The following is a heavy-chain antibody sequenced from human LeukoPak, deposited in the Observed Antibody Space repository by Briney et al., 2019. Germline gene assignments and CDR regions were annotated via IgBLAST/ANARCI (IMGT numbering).Heavy chain of an antibody. CDR1: GFTFSSYG. Sequence: GGSLRLSCAASGFTFSSYGMHWVRQAPGKGLEWVAVIWYDGSNKYYADSVKGRFTISRDNSKNTLYLQMNSLRAEDTAVYYCARDKSTRDCYNPYFEYWGQGTLVTVSS. J-gene: IGHJ4*02. V-gene: IGHV3-33*01. CDR3: ARDKSTRDCYNPYFEY. D-gene: IGHD5-24*01. CDR2: IWYDGSNK.